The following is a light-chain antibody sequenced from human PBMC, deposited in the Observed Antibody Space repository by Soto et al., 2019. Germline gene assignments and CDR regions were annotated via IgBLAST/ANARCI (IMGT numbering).Light chain of an antibody. V-gene: IGKV3-20*01. Sequence: EIVLTQSPGTLSLSPGERATLSCRASQSVSSNYLAWYQLKPGQAPRLLIYGASNRATGIPDRFSGSGSGTDFTLTISRLEPEDFAVYYCQQYGSSPPVTFGGGTKVEIK. CDR1: QSVSSNY. CDR2: GAS. CDR3: QQYGSSPPVT. J-gene: IGKJ4*01.